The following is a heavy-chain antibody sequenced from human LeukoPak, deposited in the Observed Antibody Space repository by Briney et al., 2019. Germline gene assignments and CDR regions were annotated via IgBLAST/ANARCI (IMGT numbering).Heavy chain of an antibody. J-gene: IGHJ4*02. Sequence: GGSLRLSCAAAGFTFSSYAMSWVRQAPGKGLEWASAISGSGGSTYYADSVKGRFTISRDNSKNTLYLQMNSLRAEDTAVYYCAKDGLGYCSSTSCYKDYWGQGTLVTVSS. CDR1: GFTFSSYA. D-gene: IGHD2-2*02. CDR3: AKDGLGYCSSTSCYKDY. CDR2: ISGSGGST. V-gene: IGHV3-23*01.